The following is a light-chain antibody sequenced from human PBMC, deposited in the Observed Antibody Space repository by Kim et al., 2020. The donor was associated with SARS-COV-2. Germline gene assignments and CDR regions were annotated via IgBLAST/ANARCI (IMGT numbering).Light chain of an antibody. CDR2: DSS. V-gene: IGKV1-33*01. J-gene: IGKJ5*01. Sequence: DIQMTQSPSSLSASVGDRVTITCQASQVISNYLNWYQQKPGKAPKLLICDSSNLETGVPSRFSGSGSGTDFTFTISSLQPEDMATYYCQQCSTLPITFGQGTRLEIK. CDR1: QVISNY. CDR3: QQCSTLPIT.